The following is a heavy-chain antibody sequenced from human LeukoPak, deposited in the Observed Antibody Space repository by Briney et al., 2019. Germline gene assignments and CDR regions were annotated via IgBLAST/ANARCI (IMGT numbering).Heavy chain of an antibody. Sequence: PGRSLRLSCAASGFIFSSYTMHWVRQAPGKGLEWVALISYDGSSQDYADSVKGRFTISRDNSKNTLFLQMNSLKAEDTAVFYCASSLGGNYPCFGNWGQGALVTVSS. V-gene: IGHV3-30-3*01. J-gene: IGHJ4*02. CDR3: ASSLGGNYPCFGN. CDR1: GFIFSSYT. CDR2: ISYDGSSQ. D-gene: IGHD4-23*01.